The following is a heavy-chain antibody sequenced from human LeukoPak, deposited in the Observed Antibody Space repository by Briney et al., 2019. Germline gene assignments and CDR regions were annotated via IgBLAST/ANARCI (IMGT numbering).Heavy chain of an antibody. CDR3: ARRPPRAPFDY. CDR1: GGSISSYY. CDR2: IYYSGST. V-gene: IGHV4-59*08. Sequence: SETLSLTCTASGGSISSYYWSWIRQPPGKGLEWIGYIYYSGSTNYNPSLKSRVTISVDTSKNQFSLKLSSVTAADTAVYYCARRPPRAPFDYWGQGTLVTVSS. J-gene: IGHJ4*02.